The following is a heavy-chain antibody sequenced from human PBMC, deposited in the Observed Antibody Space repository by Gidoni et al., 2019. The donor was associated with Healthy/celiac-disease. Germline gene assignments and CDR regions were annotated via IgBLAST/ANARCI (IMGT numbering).Heavy chain of an antibody. CDR1: GYPFTRDY. D-gene: IGHD2-2*02. CDR2: INPNRGGT. Sequence: QVQLVQSGAAVKKPGASVKVSCKAPGYPFTRDYLHWARQAPGQGLEWMGWINPNRGGTNYAQKFQGRVTMTRDTSISTAYMELSRLRSDDTAVYYCARDPAFGYCSSTSCYTTNWFDPWGQGTLVTVSS. J-gene: IGHJ5*02. CDR3: ARDPAFGYCSSTSCYTTNWFDP. V-gene: IGHV1-2*02.